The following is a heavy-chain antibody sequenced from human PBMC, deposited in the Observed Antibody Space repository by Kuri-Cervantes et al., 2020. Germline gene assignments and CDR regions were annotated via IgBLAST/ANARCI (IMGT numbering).Heavy chain of an antibody. CDR2: ISWDGDTT. Sequence: GESLKISCAASGFTFLDYTMHWARQSPGKGLEWVSLISWDGDTTYYADSVKGRFTVSRDNAKNSLYLQMNSLRAEDTAVYYCASQPGRLYYFDYWGQGTLVTVSS. CDR1: GFTFLDYT. J-gene: IGHJ4*02. V-gene: IGHV3-43*01. CDR3: ASQPGRLYYFDY.